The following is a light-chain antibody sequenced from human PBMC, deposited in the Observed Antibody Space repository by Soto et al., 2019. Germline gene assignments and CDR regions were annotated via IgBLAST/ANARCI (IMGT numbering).Light chain of an antibody. J-gene: IGLJ1*01. Sequence: QSALTQPASVSGSPGQSITISCTGTSSDVGGYNYVSWYQQYPGTAPKLMIYEVTNRPSGVSNRFSGSKSGDTASLTIFGLQAEDEADYYCSSRTSSTSYVFGTGTKVTVL. CDR1: SSDVGGYNY. CDR3: SSRTSSTSYV. CDR2: EVT. V-gene: IGLV2-14*01.